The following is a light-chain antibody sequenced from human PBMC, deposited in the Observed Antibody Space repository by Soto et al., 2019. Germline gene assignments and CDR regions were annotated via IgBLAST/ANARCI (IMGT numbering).Light chain of an antibody. J-gene: IGLJ1*01. CDR3: CSYVVSIALYV. Sequence: QSVLTQPRPVSGSPGQSVTVSCIGTSSDVGGYNSVSWYQEHPGKAPKLMIYDVIKRPSGVPDRFSGSKSGNTASLTISGLLADDDADYYCCSYVVSIALYVFGAGTKVTVL. CDR1: SSDVGGYNS. CDR2: DVI. V-gene: IGLV2-11*01.